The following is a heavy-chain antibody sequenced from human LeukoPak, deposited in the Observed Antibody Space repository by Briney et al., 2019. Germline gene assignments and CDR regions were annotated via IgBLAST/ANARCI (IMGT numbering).Heavy chain of an antibody. V-gene: IGHV4-59*11. J-gene: IGHJ4*02. CDR1: GGSISGHF. CDR3: ARGHNLSGYDLTTYFDY. D-gene: IGHD5-12*01. Sequence: PSETLSLTCIVSGGSISGHFWSWIRRPPGKGLEWIGYIHYTGSTKYNPSLKSRVTISVDTSKNQFSLKLSSVTAADTAVYYCARGHNLSGYDLTTYFDYWGQGTLVTVSS. CDR2: IHYTGST.